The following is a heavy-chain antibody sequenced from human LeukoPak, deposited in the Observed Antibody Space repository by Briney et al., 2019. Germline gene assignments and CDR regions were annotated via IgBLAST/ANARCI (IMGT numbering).Heavy chain of an antibody. CDR3: ASLCSSTSCYYYGMDV. CDR1: GFTFCDYY. Sequence: GGSLRLSCAASGFTFCDYYMSWVRQAPGKGLEWVSYISSSGSTIYYADSVKGRFTISRDNAKNTLYLQMNSLRAEDTAVYYCASLCSSTSCYYYGMDVWGQGTTVTVSS. V-gene: IGHV3-11*01. CDR2: ISSSGSTI. J-gene: IGHJ6*02. D-gene: IGHD2-2*01.